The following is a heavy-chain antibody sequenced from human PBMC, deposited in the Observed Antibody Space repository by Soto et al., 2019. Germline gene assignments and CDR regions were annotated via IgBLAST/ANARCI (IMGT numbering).Heavy chain of an antibody. J-gene: IGHJ4*02. CDR3: AKNHYYYDSSGYSSFDY. Sequence: QVQLVESGGGVVQPGRSLRLSCAASGFTFSSYAMHWVRQAPGKGLEWGAVISYDGSNKYYADSVKGRFTISRDNSKNTLYLQMNSLRAEDTAVYYCAKNHYYYDSSGYSSFDYWGQGTLVTVSS. CDR1: GFTFSSYA. D-gene: IGHD3-22*01. V-gene: IGHV3-30-3*02. CDR2: ISYDGSNK.